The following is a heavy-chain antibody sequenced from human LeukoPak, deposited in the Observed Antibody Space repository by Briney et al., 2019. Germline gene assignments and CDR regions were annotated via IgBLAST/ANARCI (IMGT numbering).Heavy chain of an antibody. CDR2: IIPIFGTA. Sequence: ASVKVSCKASGGTFSSYAISWVGQAPGQGFEWMGGIIPIFGTANYAQKFQGRVTITADESTSTAYMELSSLRSEDTAVYYCARDGGSGSYYNSFDPWGQGTLVTVSS. J-gene: IGHJ5*02. CDR1: GGTFSSYA. CDR3: ARDGGSGSYYNSFDP. D-gene: IGHD3-10*01. V-gene: IGHV1-69*13.